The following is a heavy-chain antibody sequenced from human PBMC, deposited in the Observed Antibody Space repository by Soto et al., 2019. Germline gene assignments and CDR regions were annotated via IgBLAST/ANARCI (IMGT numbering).Heavy chain of an antibody. Sequence: SQTLSLTCAISGDSVSSNSAAWNWIRQSPSRGLEWLGRTYYRSKWYNDYAVSVKSRITINPDTSKNQFSLQLNSVTPEDTAVYYCARDRDDVIAARPDLPSLPFDPWGQGTLVTVSS. J-gene: IGHJ5*02. D-gene: IGHD6-6*01. CDR3: ARDRDDVIAARPDLPSLPFDP. CDR1: GDSVSSNSAA. V-gene: IGHV6-1*01. CDR2: TYYRSKWYN.